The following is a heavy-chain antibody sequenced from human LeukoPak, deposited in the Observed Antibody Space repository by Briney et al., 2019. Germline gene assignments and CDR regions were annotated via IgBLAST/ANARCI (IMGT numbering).Heavy chain of an antibody. Sequence: PSETLSLTCAVYGGSFSGYYWSWIRQPPGKGLEWIGEINHSGSTNYNPSLKSRVTISVDTSKNQFSLKLSSVTAADTAVYYCARAATYCGGDCYSLDAFDIWGQGTMVTVSS. CDR2: INHSGST. V-gene: IGHV4-34*01. D-gene: IGHD2-21*02. J-gene: IGHJ3*02. CDR1: GGSFSGYY. CDR3: ARAATYCGGDCYSLDAFDI.